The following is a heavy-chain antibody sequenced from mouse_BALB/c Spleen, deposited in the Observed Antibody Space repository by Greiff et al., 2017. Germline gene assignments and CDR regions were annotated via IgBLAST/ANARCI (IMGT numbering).Heavy chain of an antibody. V-gene: IGHV5-9-4*01. D-gene: IGHD2-4*01. CDR2: ISSGGSYT. CDR1: GFTFSSYA. Sequence: EVQRVESGGGLVKPGGSLKLSCAASGFTFSSYAMSWVRQSPEKRLEWVAEISSGGSYTYYPDTVTGRFTISRDNAKNTLYLEMSSLRSEDTAMYYCAREGRYDYGYAMDYWGQGTSVTVSS. J-gene: IGHJ4*01. CDR3: AREGRYDYGYAMDY.